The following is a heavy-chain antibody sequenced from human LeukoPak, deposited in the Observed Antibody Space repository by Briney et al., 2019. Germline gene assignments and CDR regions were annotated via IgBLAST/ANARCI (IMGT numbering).Heavy chain of an antibody. CDR3: ARLYCSGGSCYHDY. Sequence: SVKLSCKASGGTFTSYAISWVRQAPGQGLEWMRGIIPIFGTANYAQKFQGRVTITADESTSTAYMELSSLRSEDPAVYYCARLYCSGGSCYHDYWGQGTLVTVSS. CDR2: IIPIFGTA. D-gene: IGHD2-15*01. CDR1: GGTFTSYA. V-gene: IGHV1-69*01. J-gene: IGHJ4*02.